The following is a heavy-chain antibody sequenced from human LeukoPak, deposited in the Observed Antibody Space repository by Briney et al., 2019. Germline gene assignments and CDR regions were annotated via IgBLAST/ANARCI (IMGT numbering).Heavy chain of an antibody. Sequence: GESLKISCQGSGYRFTSYWIGWVRPMPGKGLAWMGIIYPGDSDTRYSPSFQGQVTISADKSISTAYLQWSSLKASDTAMYYCARHHLATDYDILTGPLDYWGQGTLVTVSS. CDR1: GYRFTSYW. D-gene: IGHD3-9*01. CDR2: IYPGDSDT. CDR3: ARHHLATDYDILTGPLDY. J-gene: IGHJ4*02. V-gene: IGHV5-51*01.